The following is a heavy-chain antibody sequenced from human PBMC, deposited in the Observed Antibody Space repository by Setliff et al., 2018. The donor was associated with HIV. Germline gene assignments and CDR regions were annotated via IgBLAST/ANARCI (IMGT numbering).Heavy chain of an antibody. CDR2: IYTTGGT. V-gene: IGHV4-59*10. CDR3: ARNSGDYYDSSGEDAFDI. CDR1: GGSFNAYY. J-gene: IGHJ3*02. Sequence: SETLSLTCDVSGGSFNAYYWSWIRQPAGKGLEWIGRIYTTGGTNYNPALKSRVTIWADTSKNQFSLKLSSVTAADTAVYYCARNSGDYYDSSGEDAFDIWGQGTMVTVSS. D-gene: IGHD3-22*01.